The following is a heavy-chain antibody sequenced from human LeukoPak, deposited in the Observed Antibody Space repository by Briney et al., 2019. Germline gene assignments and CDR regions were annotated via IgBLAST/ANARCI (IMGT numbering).Heavy chain of an antibody. J-gene: IGHJ3*02. CDR3: AHRRWGGSETRATPPFDI. Sequence: ESGPTLVNPTQTLTRTCTFSGFSLSTSGVGVGWIRQPPGKALEWRALIYWNDDKRYSPSLKSRLTITKDTSKNQVVLTMTNMDPVDTATYYCAHRRWGGSETRATPPFDIWGQGTMVTVSS. CDR2: IYWNDDK. D-gene: IGHD2-15*01. CDR1: GFSLSTSGVG. V-gene: IGHV2-5*01.